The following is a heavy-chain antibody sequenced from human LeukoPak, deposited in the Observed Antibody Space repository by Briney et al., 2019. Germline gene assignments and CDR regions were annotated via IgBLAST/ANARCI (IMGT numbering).Heavy chain of an antibody. D-gene: IGHD3-16*01. V-gene: IGHV4-4*07. CDR1: GGSISSYY. J-gene: IGHJ3*02. Sequence: SETLSLTCTVSGGSISSYYWSWIRQPAGKGLEWIGRIYTSGSTNYNPSLKSRVTMSVDTSKNQFSLKLSSVTAADTAVYYCAGEPYPDLSETNDFDIWGQGTMVTVSS. CDR2: IYTSGST. CDR3: AGEPYPDLSETNDFDI.